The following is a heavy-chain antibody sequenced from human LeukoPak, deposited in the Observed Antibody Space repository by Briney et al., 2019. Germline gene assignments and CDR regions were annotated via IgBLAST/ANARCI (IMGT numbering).Heavy chain of an antibody. V-gene: IGHV3-30-3*01. CDR1: GFTFSRYG. CDR3: ARSGYFYCSSTSCRAFDI. CDR2: ISYDGSKK. J-gene: IGHJ3*02. Sequence: GKSLRLSCAASGFTFSRYGLHWVRQAPGGGLEWVSFISYDGSKKYYTDSVKGRFTISRDNSKNTLYLQMNSLRAEDTAVYYCARSGYFYCSSTSCRAFDIWGQGTMVTVSS. D-gene: IGHD2-2*01.